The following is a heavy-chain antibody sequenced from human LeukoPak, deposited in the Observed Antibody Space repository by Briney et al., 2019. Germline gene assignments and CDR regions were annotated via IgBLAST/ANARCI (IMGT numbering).Heavy chain of an antibody. CDR3: ARGEYSSSKTLDY. J-gene: IGHJ4*02. CDR1: GFTFSSYW. Sequence: GGSLRLSCAASGFTFSSYWMDWVRQAPGKGLVWVSRINSDGSSTSYADSVKGRFTISRDNAKNTLYLQMNSLRAEDTAVYYCARGEYSSSKTLDYWGQGTLVTVSS. CDR2: INSDGSST. D-gene: IGHD6-6*01. V-gene: IGHV3-74*01.